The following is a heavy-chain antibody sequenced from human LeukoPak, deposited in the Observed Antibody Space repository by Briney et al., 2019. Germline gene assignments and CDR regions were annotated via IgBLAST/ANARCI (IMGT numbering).Heavy chain of an antibody. CDR1: GFTFSYYY. D-gene: IGHD3-22*01. CDR3: ARATSLITMIVVVTHAFDI. Sequence: GGSLRLSCAASGFTFSYYYMSWIRQAPGKGLEWVSYISSSGSTIYYADSVKGRFTISRDNAKNSLYLQMNSLRAEDTAVYYCARATSLITMIVVVTHAFDIWGQGTMVTVSS. CDR2: ISSSGSTI. J-gene: IGHJ3*02. V-gene: IGHV3-11*04.